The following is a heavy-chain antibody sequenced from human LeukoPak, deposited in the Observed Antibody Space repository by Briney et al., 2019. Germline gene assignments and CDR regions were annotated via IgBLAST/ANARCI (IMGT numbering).Heavy chain of an antibody. V-gene: IGHV3-30*02. CDR1: GFTFSSYG. CDR3: TTGTTTSNWFDP. CDR2: IRYDGSNK. D-gene: IGHD1-1*01. J-gene: IGHJ5*02. Sequence: GGSLRLTCAPCGFTFSSYGMHWVRQAPGKGLEWVAFIRYDGSNKYYADSVKGRFTLSRDNSKNTLYLQMNSLRAEDTAVYYGTTGTTTSNWFDPWGQGTLVTVSS.